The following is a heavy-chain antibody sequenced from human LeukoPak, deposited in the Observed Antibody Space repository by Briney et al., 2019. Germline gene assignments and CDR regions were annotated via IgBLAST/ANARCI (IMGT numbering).Heavy chain of an antibody. V-gene: IGHV4-59*01. J-gene: IGHJ6*02. CDR1: GGSISSYY. CDR3: ARSGPGTVYYYYYGMDV. CDR2: IYYSGST. Sequence: SETLSLTCTVSGGSISSYYWSWIRQPPGKGLEWIGYIYYSGSTNYNPSLKSRVTISVDTSKNQFSLKLSSVTAADTAVYYCARSGPGTVYYYYYGMDVWGQGATVTVSS. D-gene: IGHD3-10*01.